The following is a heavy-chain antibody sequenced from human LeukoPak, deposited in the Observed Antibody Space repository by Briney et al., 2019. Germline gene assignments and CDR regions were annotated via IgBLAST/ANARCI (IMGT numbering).Heavy chain of an antibody. V-gene: IGHV3-30*02. D-gene: IGHD3-10*01. CDR2: IQYDSYNK. J-gene: IGHJ6*03. Sequence: GGSLRLSCAASAFTFGTYDIHWVRQAPGKGLEWVAFIQYDSYNKYYADSVKGRFTISRDNSKNTLYLQMNTLRTEDTAVYYCAKKAYYGDYYYMDVWGKGTTVTVSS. CDR1: AFTFGTYD. CDR3: AKKAYYGDYYYMDV.